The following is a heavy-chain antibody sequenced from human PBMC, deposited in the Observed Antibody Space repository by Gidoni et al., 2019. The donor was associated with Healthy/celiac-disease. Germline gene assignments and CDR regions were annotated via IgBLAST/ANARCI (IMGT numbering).Heavy chain of an antibody. V-gene: IGHV3-33*01. J-gene: IGHJ6*03. Sequence: QVQLVESGGGVVQPGRSLRLSCTASGFTFSSYGLHWVRQAPGKGLEWVAVIWYDGSNKYYADSVKGRFTISRDNSKNTLYLQMNSLRAEDTAVYYCARAYQLLLRYYYYYYMDVWGKGTTVTVSS. CDR2: IWYDGSNK. CDR1: GFTFSSYG. D-gene: IGHD2-2*01. CDR3: ARAYQLLLRYYYYYYMDV.